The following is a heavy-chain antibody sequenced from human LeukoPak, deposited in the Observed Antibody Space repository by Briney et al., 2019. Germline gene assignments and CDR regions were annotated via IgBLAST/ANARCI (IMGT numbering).Heavy chain of an antibody. CDR1: GFTFDDYA. V-gene: IGHV3-43D*03. CDR3: AKASQYYYDSSGYSTELDY. D-gene: IGHD3-22*01. CDR2: ISWDGGST. Sequence: GSLRLSCAASGFTFDDYAMHWVRQAPGKGLEWVSLISWDGGSTYYADSVKGRFTISRDNSKNSLYLQMNSLRAEDTALYYCAKASQYYYDSSGYSTELDYWGQGTLVTVSS. J-gene: IGHJ4*02.